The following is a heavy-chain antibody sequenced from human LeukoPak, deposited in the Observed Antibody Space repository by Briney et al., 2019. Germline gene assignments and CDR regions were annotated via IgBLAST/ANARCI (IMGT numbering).Heavy chain of an antibody. Sequence: GRSLRLSCAASGFTFDDYAMHWVRQAPGKGLEWVSGISWNSGSIGYADSVKGRFTISRDNAKNSLYLQMNSLRAEDTAFYYCAKGGGNSGYFQHWGQGTLVTVSS. CDR3: AKGGGNSGYFQH. CDR2: ISWNSGSI. D-gene: IGHD4-23*01. CDR1: GFTFDDYA. J-gene: IGHJ1*01. V-gene: IGHV3-9*01.